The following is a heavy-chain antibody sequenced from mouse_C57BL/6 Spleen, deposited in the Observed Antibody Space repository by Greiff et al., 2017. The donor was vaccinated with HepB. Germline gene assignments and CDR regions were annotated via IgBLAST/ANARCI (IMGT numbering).Heavy chain of an antibody. CDR2: ISRGSSTI. Sequence: EVRLVESGGGLVKPGGSLKLSCAASGFTFSDYGMHWVRQAPEKGLEWVAYISRGSSTIYYADTVKGRFTMSRDNAKNTLFLQMTSLRSEDTAMYYCARGHYGSPFAYWGQGTLVTVSA. D-gene: IGHD1-1*01. CDR1: GFTFSDYG. J-gene: IGHJ3*01. V-gene: IGHV5-17*01. CDR3: ARGHYGSPFAY.